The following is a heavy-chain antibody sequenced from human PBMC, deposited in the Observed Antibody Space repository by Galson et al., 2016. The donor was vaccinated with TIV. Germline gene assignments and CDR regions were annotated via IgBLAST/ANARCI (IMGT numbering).Heavy chain of an antibody. D-gene: IGHD2-15*01. V-gene: IGHV3-74*01. CDR3: VREVLVGPGVKMGMRAFDI. CDR2: IRTDGTTT. CDR1: GFTFGSHW. Sequence: SLRLSCAASGFTFGSHWMHWVRQVPGKGLVWVSRIRTDGTTTAYADSVKGRFTISRDNAKNTLYLQMNSLRDDDTAVYRCVREVLVGPGVKMGMRAFDIWGRGTTVTVSS. J-gene: IGHJ3*02.